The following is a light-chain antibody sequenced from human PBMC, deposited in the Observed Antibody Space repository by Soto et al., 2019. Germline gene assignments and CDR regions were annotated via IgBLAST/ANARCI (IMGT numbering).Light chain of an antibody. V-gene: IGKV1-9*01. CDR3: QQRNSYPRT. Sequence: DIQLTQSPSFLSASVGDRVTITCRASQGINIFLAWFQQKPGKAPNLLISAPSTLQSGVPSRFSGSGSETEFTLTITSLQPEDSATYYCQQRNSYPRTFGQGTKVEIK. J-gene: IGKJ2*01. CDR1: QGINIF. CDR2: APS.